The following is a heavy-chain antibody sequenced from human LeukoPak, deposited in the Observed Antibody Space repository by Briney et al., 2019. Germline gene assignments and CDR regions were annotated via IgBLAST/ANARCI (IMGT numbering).Heavy chain of an antibody. CDR3: TRTNRDWVPSDY. CDR1: DGSIKTDYW. CDR2: VAHHGKT. V-gene: IGHV4-4*02. Sequence: PSETLSLTCTVSDGSIKTDYWWTWVRQPPGKGLEWIAEVAHHGKTNYNPSLESRVTVSLDKSKSQFSLNLTSVTAADTAVYFCTRTNRDWVPSDYWGQGTLVTVSS. J-gene: IGHJ4*02. D-gene: IGHD2-21*01.